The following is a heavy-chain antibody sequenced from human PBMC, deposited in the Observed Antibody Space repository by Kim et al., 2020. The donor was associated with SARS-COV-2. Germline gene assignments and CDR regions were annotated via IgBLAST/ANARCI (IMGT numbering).Heavy chain of an antibody. D-gene: IGHD3-3*02. J-gene: IGHJ3*02. CDR3: ARDYGQHFWGTRDAFDI. Sequence: GGSLRLSCAASGFTFSSYSMNWVRQAPGKGLEWVSSISSSSSYIYYADSVKGRFTISRDNAKNSLYLQMNSLRAEDTAVYYCARDYGQHFWGTRDAFDIWGQGTMVTVSS. CDR1: GFTFSSYS. V-gene: IGHV3-21*01. CDR2: ISSSSSYI.